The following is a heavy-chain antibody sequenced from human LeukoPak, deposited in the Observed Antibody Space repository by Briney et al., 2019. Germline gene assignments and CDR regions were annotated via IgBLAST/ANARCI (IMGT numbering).Heavy chain of an antibody. CDR3: AKGLVVSSRRYYYYYMDV. D-gene: IGHD2-15*01. CDR2: ISGSGDRT. V-gene: IGHV3-23*01. Sequence: GGSLRLSCAASGFTFSNYAMNWVRQAPGKGLEWVSIISGSGDRTYYTDPVKGRFTISRDNSKNTLYLQMNSLRAEDTAVYYCAKGLVVSSRRYYYYYMDVWGKGTTVTISS. CDR1: GFTFSNYA. J-gene: IGHJ6*03.